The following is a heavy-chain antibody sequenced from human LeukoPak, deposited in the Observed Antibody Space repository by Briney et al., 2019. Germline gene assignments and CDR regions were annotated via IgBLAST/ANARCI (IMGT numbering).Heavy chain of an antibody. D-gene: IGHD4-17*01. CDR2: ISSSSGTI. CDR3: ASSYGDYKYYFDY. Sequence: GGSLRLSCAASGFTFSTYSMNWVRQAPGKGLEWVSYISSSSGTIYYADSVKGRFTISRDNAKNSLYLQMNSLRDEDTAVYYCASSYGDYKYYFDYWGQGTLVTVSS. CDR1: GFTFSTYS. V-gene: IGHV3-48*02. J-gene: IGHJ4*02.